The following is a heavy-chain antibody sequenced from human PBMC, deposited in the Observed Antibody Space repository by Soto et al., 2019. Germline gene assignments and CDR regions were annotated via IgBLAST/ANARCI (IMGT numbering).Heavy chain of an antibody. J-gene: IGHJ4*02. V-gene: IGHV3-23*01. CDR2: ISGSGGST. D-gene: IGHD6-19*01. CDR1: GFTFSAYA. CDR3: ASRSSGWYFDY. Sequence: EVQLLESGGGLVQPGGSLKLSCAPSGFTFSAYALNWFRQAPGKGLEWASVISGSGGSTYYADSVKGRFTISRDNSKNTLYLQMNSLRAEDTAVYYCASRSSGWYFDYWGQGTLVTVSS.